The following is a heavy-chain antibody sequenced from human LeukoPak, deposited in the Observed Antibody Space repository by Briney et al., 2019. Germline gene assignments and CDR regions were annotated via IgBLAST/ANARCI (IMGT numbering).Heavy chain of an antibody. CDR3: ARDNEGYSYGDTYYFDY. J-gene: IGHJ4*02. CDR2: IYSGGST. Sequence: PGGSLRLSCAASGFIVSSNHMSWVRQAPGKGLEWVSVIYSGGSTYYTDSVKGRFTISRDNSKNTLYLQMSSLRVEDTAVYYCARDNEGYSYGDTYYFDYWGQGTLVTVSS. CDR1: GFIVSSNH. V-gene: IGHV3-53*01. D-gene: IGHD5-18*01.